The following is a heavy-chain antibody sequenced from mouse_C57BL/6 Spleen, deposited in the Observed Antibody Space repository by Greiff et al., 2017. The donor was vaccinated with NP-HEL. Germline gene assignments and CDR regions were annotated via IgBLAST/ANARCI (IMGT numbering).Heavy chain of an antibody. D-gene: IGHD4-1*01. J-gene: IGHJ2*01. V-gene: IGHV3-6*01. CDR3: ARANWVYYFDY. CDR2: ISYDGSN. CDR1: GYSITSGYY. Sequence: DVKLQESGPGLVKPSQSLSLTCSVTGYSITSGYYWNWIRQFPGNKLEWMGYISYDGSNNYNPSLKNRISITRDTSKNQFFLKLNSVTTEDTATYYCARANWVYYFDYWGQGTTLTVSS.